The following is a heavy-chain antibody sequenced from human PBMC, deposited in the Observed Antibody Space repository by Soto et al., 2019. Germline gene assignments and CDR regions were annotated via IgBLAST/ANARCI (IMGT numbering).Heavy chain of an antibody. Sequence: QVELVQSGAEVKKPGASVKVSCKASGYIFTSYYLHWVRQAPGQGLEWMGWINPFDGSRMFAQSFQGRVTFTRDTSTSTVYIELSGLRSDDTAVYYCSRVDPGETSPFDHWGQGTLGTVSS. CDR2: INPFDGSR. J-gene: IGHJ4*02. V-gene: IGHV1-46*03. D-gene: IGHD3-10*01. CDR3: SRVDPGETSPFDH. CDR1: GYIFTSYY.